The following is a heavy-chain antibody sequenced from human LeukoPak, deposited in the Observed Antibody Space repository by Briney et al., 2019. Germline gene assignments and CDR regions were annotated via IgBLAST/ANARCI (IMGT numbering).Heavy chain of an antibody. CDR2: ISYDGSNK. CDR1: GFTFSSYA. V-gene: IGHV3-30*14. J-gene: IGHJ4*02. D-gene: IGHD3-16*01. Sequence: GGSLRLSCAASGFTFSSYAMHWVRQAPGKGLEWVAVISYDGSNKYYADSVKGRFTISRDNSKNTLDLQMHNLRVDDTAVYYCARERVGGEALRGYYFDYWGQGTLVTVSS. CDR3: ARERVGGEALRGYYFDY.